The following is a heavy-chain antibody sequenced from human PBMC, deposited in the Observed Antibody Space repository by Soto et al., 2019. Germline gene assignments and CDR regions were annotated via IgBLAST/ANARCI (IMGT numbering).Heavy chain of an antibody. Sequence: PGESLKISXKASGYIFTTYWITWVRQTPGKGLEWLGRIDPSDSYTTYSPSFQGQVTISADKSISTAYLQWSSLKASDTAMYYCARHVPAATETSYYYYGMDVWGQGTTVTVSS. CDR3: ARHVPAATETSYYYYGMDV. J-gene: IGHJ6*02. CDR2: IDPSDSYT. V-gene: IGHV5-10-1*04. CDR1: GYIFTTYW. D-gene: IGHD2-2*01.